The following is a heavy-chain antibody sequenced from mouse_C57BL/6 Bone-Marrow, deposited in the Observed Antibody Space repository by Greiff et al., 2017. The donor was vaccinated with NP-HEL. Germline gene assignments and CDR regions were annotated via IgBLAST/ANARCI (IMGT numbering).Heavy chain of an antibody. CDR1: GFTFSSYA. Sequence: EVMLVESGGGLVKPGGSLKLSCAASGFTFSSYAMSWVRQTPEKRLEWVATISDGGSYTYYPDNVKGRVTISRDNAKNNLYLQMSHLKSEDTAMYYCARRGPYFDYWGQGTTLTVSS. V-gene: IGHV5-4*03. CDR3: ARRGPYFDY. D-gene: IGHD3-3*01. J-gene: IGHJ2*01. CDR2: ISDGGSYT.